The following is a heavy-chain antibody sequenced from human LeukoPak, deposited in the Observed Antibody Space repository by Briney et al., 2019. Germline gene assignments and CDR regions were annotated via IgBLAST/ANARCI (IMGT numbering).Heavy chain of an antibody. J-gene: IGHJ6*03. CDR1: GYTFTSYG. CDR3: ARGPRIAAAGMWGDELKYYYYYYYMDV. V-gene: IGHV1-8*03. D-gene: IGHD6-13*01. Sequence: GASVKVSCKASGYTFTSYGISWVRQATGQGLEWMGWMNPNSGNTGYAQKFQGRVTITRNTSISTAYMELSSLRSEDTAVYYCARGPRIAAAGMWGDELKYYYYYYYMDVWGKGTTVTVSS. CDR2: MNPNSGNT.